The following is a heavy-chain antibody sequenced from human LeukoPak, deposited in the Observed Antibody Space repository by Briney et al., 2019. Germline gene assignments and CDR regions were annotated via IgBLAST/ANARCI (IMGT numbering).Heavy chain of an antibody. D-gene: IGHD4-17*01. CDR1: GGAFSSYA. V-gene: IGHV1-69*06. Sequence: SVKVSCKASGGAFSSYAISWVRQAPGQGLEWMGRIIPIFGTANYAQKFQGRVTITADKSTSTAYMELSSLRSEDTAVYYCASYGDYDAFDIWGQGTMVTVSS. CDR2: IIPIFGTA. J-gene: IGHJ3*02. CDR3: ASYGDYDAFDI.